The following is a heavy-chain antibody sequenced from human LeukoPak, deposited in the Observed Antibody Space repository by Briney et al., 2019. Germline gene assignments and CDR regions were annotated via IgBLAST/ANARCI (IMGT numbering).Heavy chain of an antibody. Sequence: SGGSLRLSCTVSGIDVSSNYISWVRQAPGKGLEWVSVTYVSGNTYYADSVKGRFTISRDNSKNTLYLQMNSLRAEDTAVYYCAKKYCGGDCYSPYYYYGMDVWGQGTTVTVSS. CDR1: GIDVSSNY. CDR3: AKKYCGGDCYSPYYYYGMDV. CDR2: TYVSGNT. J-gene: IGHJ6*02. V-gene: IGHV3-53*01. D-gene: IGHD2-21*02.